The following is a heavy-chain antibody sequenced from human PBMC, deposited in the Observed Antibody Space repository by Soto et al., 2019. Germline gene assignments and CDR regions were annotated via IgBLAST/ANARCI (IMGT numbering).Heavy chain of an antibody. CDR2: IISILGIA. V-gene: IGHV1-69*04. J-gene: IGHJ4*02. CDR1: GGTFSSYT. D-gene: IGHD2-2*01. Sequence: GASVKVSCKASGGTFSSYTISWVRQAPGQGLEWMGRIISILGIANYAQKFQGRVTITADKSTSTAYMELSSLRSEDTAVYYCARDPDIVVVPAASPWGQGTLVTVSS. CDR3: ARDPDIVVVPAASP.